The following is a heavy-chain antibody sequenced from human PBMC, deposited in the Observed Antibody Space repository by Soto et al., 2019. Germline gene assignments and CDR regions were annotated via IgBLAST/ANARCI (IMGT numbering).Heavy chain of an antibody. CDR2: IYYSGST. CDR1: GGSISSGGYY. J-gene: IGHJ5*02. Sequence: SETLCLTCTVSGGSISSGGYYWSWIRQHPGKGLEWIGYIYYSGSTYYNPSLKSRVTISVDTSKNQFSLKLSSVTAADTAVYYCARDRRGNSGWFDPWGQGTLVTVSS. D-gene: IGHD4-4*01. V-gene: IGHV4-31*03. CDR3: ARDRRGNSGWFDP.